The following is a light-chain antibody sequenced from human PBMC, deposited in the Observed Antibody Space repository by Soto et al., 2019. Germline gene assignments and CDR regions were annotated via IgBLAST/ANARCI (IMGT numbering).Light chain of an antibody. CDR2: QVS. J-gene: IGLJ2*01. Sequence: QSALTQPASVSGSPGQSLTLSCTGTSSDVGGYNYVSWYQQHPGKAPQLLIFQVSNRPSGISTRFSGSKSGNTASLTISGLQAEDESDYYCSSPTSRSNDVVFGGGTKLTVL. CDR3: SSPTSRSNDVV. V-gene: IGLV2-14*01. CDR1: SSDVGGYNY.